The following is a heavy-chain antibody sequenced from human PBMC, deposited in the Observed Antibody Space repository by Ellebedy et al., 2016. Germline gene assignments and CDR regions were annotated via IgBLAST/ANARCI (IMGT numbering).Heavy chain of an antibody. D-gene: IGHD3-10*01. V-gene: IGHV3-23*01. Sequence: GESLKISCAASGFTFSSYAMSWVRQAPGKGLEWVSAISGSGGSTYYADSVKGRFTISRDNSKNTLYLQMNSLRAEDTAVYYCANTPVTFSAEYFQHWGQGTLVTVSS. CDR1: GFTFSSYA. CDR3: ANTPVTFSAEYFQH. J-gene: IGHJ1*01. CDR2: ISGSGGST.